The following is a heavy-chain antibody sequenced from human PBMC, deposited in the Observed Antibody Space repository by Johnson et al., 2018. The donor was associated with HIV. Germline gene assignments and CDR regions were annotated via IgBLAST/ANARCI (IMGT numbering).Heavy chain of an antibody. V-gene: IGHV3-30*07. CDR3: ARMGLTGAFDI. Sequence: ADSVKGRFTISRDNSKNSLYLQMNSLRAEDTAVYYCARMGLTGAFDIWGQGTMVTVSS. J-gene: IGHJ3*02. D-gene: IGHD3-9*01.